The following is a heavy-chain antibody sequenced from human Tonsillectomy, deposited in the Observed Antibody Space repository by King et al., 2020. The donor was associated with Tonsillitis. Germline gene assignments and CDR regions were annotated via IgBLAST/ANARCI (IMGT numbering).Heavy chain of an antibody. D-gene: IGHD3-16*01. J-gene: IGHJ4*02. CDR3: ARHGGAYSPAGR. CDR1: GGSISSYY. Sequence: QLQESGPGLVKPSETLSLTCTVSGGSISSYYWSWIRPPPGKGLEWIGYIYYSGSTTYNPSLKSRVTISVDTSKNQFSLKLSSVTAADTAVYYCARHGGAYSPAGRWGQGILVTVSS. V-gene: IGHV4-59*08. CDR2: IYYSGST.